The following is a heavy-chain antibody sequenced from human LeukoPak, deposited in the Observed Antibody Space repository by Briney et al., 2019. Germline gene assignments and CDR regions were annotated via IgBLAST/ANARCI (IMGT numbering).Heavy chain of an antibody. D-gene: IGHD2-21*02. V-gene: IGHV3-48*04. CDR1: GFTFSSYS. CDR2: ISSSGSTI. Sequence: PGGSLRLSCAASGFTFSSYSMNWVRQAPGKGLEWVSYISSSGSTIYYADSVKGRFTISRDNAKNSLYLQMNSLRAEDTAVYYCARDALGAYCGGDCDPSWGQGTLVTVSS. J-gene: IGHJ5*02. CDR3: ARDALGAYCGGDCDPS.